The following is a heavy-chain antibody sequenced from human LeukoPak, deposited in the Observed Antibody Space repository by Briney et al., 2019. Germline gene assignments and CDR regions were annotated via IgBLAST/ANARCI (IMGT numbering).Heavy chain of an antibody. D-gene: IGHD3-22*01. CDR1: GGSITDYY. J-gene: IGHJ5*02. V-gene: IGHV4-59*12. CDR3: ARRDYYDSSGYH. CDR2: MYYSGSA. Sequence: PSETLSLTCTVSGGSITDYYWSWIRHSSGKGLEWIGYMYYSGSAYYSPSLKTRVTISVDTSKNQFSLKLSSVTAADTAVYYCARRDYYDSSGYHWGQGTLVTVSS.